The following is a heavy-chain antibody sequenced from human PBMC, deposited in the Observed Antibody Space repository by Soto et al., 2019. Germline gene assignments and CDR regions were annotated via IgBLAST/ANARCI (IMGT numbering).Heavy chain of an antibody. CDR1: GFTFTNYA. CDR2: ISGGDGDT. CDR3: AKDRFTSTVRKYWFFDL. J-gene: IGHJ2*01. Sequence: EVQLLESGGGLVKPGGSLRLSCAASGFTFTNYAMTWVRQAPGKGLEWVSSISGGDGDTSYADSVKGRFTISRDNSENTMFLQMKSLRPDDTAVYYCAKDRFTSTVRKYWFFDLWGRGTLVTVSS. V-gene: IGHV3-23*01. D-gene: IGHD3-10*01.